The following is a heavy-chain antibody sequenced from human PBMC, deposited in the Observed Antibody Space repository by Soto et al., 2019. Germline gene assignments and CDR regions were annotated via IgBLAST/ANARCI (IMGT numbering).Heavy chain of an antibody. Sequence: NPSETLSLTCTVSGDSISSYYWSWIRQPAGKGLEWIGRIYTSGSTNYNPSLKSRVTMSVDTSRNQFSLKLSSVTAADTAVYYCVRGASRRDGYNFDSWGQGTLVTVSS. D-gene: IGHD5-12*01. J-gene: IGHJ5*01. CDR2: IYTSGST. CDR3: VRGASRRDGYNFDS. CDR1: GDSISSYY. V-gene: IGHV4-4*07.